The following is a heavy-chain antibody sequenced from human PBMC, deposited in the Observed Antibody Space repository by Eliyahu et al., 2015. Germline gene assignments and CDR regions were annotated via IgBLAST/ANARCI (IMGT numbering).Heavy chain of an antibody. CDR2: ISSNGYYI. Sequence: EVQLVESGGGLVKPGGSLXLSCAASGFXFSRYTMNWVRQAPGKGLEWVSSISSNGYYIYYADSLRGRFTISRDNARNSLFLQMNSLTAGDTAVYYCAREARYASSSNLDYFDYWGQGSLVTVSS. CDR3: AREARYASSSNLDYFDY. J-gene: IGHJ4*02. D-gene: IGHD6-6*01. V-gene: IGHV3-21*02. CDR1: GFXFSRYT.